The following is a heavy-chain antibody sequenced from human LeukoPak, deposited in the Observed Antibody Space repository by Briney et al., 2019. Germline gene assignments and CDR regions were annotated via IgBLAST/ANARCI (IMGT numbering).Heavy chain of an antibody. V-gene: IGHV4-39*07. Sequence: SETLSLTCIVSGGSISSNSYYWGWIRQPPGKGLEWIGSIHYSGSSNYNPSLKSRVTISVDTSKNQFSLKLSSVTAADTAVYCCARGRYIYGNAFDYWGQGTLVTVSS. CDR2: IHYSGSS. CDR1: GGSISSNSYY. D-gene: IGHD5-18*01. J-gene: IGHJ4*02. CDR3: ARGRYIYGNAFDY.